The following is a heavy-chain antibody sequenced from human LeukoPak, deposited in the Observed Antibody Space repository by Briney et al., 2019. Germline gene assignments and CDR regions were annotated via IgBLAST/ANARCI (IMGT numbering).Heavy chain of an antibody. CDR2: ISYDGSNK. D-gene: IGHD3-10*01. V-gene: IGHV3-30-3*01. Sequence: GGSLRLSCAASGFTFSSYAMHWVRQAPGKGLEWVAVISYDGSNKYYADSVKGRFTISRDNSKNTLYLQMNSLRAEDTAVCYCARSRLAMIRGVIDYWGQGTLVTVSS. CDR1: GFTFSSYA. CDR3: ARSRLAMIRGVIDY. J-gene: IGHJ4*02.